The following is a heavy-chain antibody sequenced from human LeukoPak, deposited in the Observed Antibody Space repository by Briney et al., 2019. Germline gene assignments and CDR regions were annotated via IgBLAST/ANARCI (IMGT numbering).Heavy chain of an antibody. D-gene: IGHD3-10*01. CDR3: ARVWFYYGSGSRGAYYFDY. Sequence: ASVKVSCKASGGTFSSYAISWVRQAPGQGLEWMGGIIPIFGTANYAQKFQGRVTITADKSTSTAYMELSRLRSEDTAVYYCARVWFYYGSGSRGAYYFDYWGQGTLVTVSS. J-gene: IGHJ4*02. CDR1: GGTFSSYA. V-gene: IGHV1-69*06. CDR2: IIPIFGTA.